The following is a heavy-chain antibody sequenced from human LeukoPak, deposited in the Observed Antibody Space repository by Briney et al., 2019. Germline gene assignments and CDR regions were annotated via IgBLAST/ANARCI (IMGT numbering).Heavy chain of an antibody. J-gene: IGHJ6*02. CDR1: GFTVSTNY. CDR3: ARAHSQRQGRYRAYEVYGMDL. CDR2: IYPGGST. D-gene: IGHD5-12*01. Sequence: QPGGSLRLSCAAPGFTVSTNYMSWVRQPPGKGLECVSIIYPGGSTYYADSVTGRFTISRDNSKNTLYLQMNSLRAEDAAVYYCARAHSQRQGRYRAYEVYGMDLWVQGTTVTVSS. V-gene: IGHV3-53*01.